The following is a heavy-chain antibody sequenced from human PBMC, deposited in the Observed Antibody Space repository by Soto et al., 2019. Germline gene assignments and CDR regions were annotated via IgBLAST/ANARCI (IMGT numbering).Heavy chain of an antibody. J-gene: IGHJ6*02. CDR1: GYSFTSYW. Sequence: GESLKISCKGSGYSFTSYWIGWVRQMPGKGLEWMGIIYLGDSDTRYSPSFQGQFTISADKSISTAYLQWSSLKASDTAMYYCARRTRIATLGYYYGMDVWGQGTTVTVSS. D-gene: IGHD6-13*01. V-gene: IGHV5-51*01. CDR3: ARRTRIATLGYYYGMDV. CDR2: IYLGDSDT.